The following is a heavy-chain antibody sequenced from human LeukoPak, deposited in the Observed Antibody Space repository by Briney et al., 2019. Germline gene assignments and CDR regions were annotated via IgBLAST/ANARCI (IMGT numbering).Heavy chain of an antibody. CDR1: GFTFDDYT. D-gene: IGHD2-15*01. Sequence: GGSLRLSCAASGFTFDDYTMHWVRQAPGKGLEWVSLISWDGGSTYYADSVKGRFTISRDNSKNSLYLQTNSLRTEDTALYYCAKDIGGGCSGGSCYPHFDYWGQGTLVTVSS. CDR2: ISWDGGST. J-gene: IGHJ4*02. CDR3: AKDIGGGCSGGSCYPHFDY. V-gene: IGHV3-43*01.